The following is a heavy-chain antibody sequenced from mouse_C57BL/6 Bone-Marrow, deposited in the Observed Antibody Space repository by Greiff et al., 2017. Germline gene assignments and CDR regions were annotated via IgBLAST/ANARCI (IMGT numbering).Heavy chain of an antibody. Sequence: VQLKQSGPELVKPGASVKIPCKASGYTFTDYNMDWVKQSHGKSLEWIGDINPNNGGTIYNQKFKGKATLTVDKSSSTAYMELRTLTSEDTAVYYCARYRNSLYAMDYWGQGTSVTVSS. CDR3: ARYRNSLYAMDY. V-gene: IGHV1-18*01. CDR1: GYTFTDYN. D-gene: IGHD2-5*01. CDR2: INPNNGGT. J-gene: IGHJ4*01.